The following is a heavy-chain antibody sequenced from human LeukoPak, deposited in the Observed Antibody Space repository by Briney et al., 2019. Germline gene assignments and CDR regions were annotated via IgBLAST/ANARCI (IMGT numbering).Heavy chain of an antibody. CDR3: ARDRGYSYGWSGFDY. V-gene: IGHV1-2*04. CDR1: GYTFTGYY. J-gene: IGHJ4*02. D-gene: IGHD5-18*01. Sequence: ASVKVSCKASGYTFTGYYMHWVRQAPGQGLEWMGWINPNSGGTNYAQKFQGWVTMTRDTSISTAYMELSRLRSDDTAVCYCARDRGYSYGWSGFDYWGQGTLVTVSS. CDR2: INPNSGGT.